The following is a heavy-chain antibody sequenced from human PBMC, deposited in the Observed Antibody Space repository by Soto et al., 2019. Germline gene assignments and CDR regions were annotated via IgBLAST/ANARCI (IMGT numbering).Heavy chain of an antibody. J-gene: IGHJ3*02. Sequence: ASVKVSCKASGYTFTNYGISWVRQAPGQGLEWMGWISAYNGNTKYAQKLQGRVTMTTDTSTSTAYMELRSLRSDDTAVYYCARADFGVVTAFDIWGQGTMVTVSS. V-gene: IGHV1-18*01. CDR3: ARADFGVVTAFDI. CDR1: GYTFTNYG. CDR2: ISAYNGNT. D-gene: IGHD3-3*01.